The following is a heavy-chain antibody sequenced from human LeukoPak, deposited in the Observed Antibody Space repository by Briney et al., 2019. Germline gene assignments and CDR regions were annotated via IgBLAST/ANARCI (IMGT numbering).Heavy chain of an antibody. J-gene: IGHJ6*03. Sequence: SETLSLTCAVYGGSFSGYYWSWIRQPPGKGLEWIGEINHSGSTNYNPSLKSRVTISVDTSKNQFSLKLSSVTAADTAVYYCARALLLQNYMDVWGKGTTVTVSS. D-gene: IGHD2-15*01. CDR1: GGSFSGYY. V-gene: IGHV4-34*01. CDR2: INHSGST. CDR3: ARALLLQNYMDV.